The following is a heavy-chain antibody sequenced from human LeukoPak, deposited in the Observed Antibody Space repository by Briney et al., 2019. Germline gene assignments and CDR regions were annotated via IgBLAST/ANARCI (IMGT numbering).Heavy chain of an antibody. CDR3: ARELRITMVRGVIYADY. J-gene: IGHJ4*02. Sequence: PGGSLRLSCAASGFTFSSYSMNWVRQAPGKGLEWVSSISSSSSYIYYADSVKGRFTISRDNAKNSLYLQMNSLRDEDTAVYYCARELRITMVRGVIYADYWGQGTLVTVSS. V-gene: IGHV3-21*01. CDR2: ISSSSSYI. D-gene: IGHD3-10*01. CDR1: GFTFSSYS.